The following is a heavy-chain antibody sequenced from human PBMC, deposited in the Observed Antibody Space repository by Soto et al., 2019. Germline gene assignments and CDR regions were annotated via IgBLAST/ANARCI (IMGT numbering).Heavy chain of an antibody. V-gene: IGHV3-30-3*01. J-gene: IGHJ3*02. CDR1: GFTFSSYA. Sequence: PGGSLRLSCAASGFTFSSYAMHWVRQAPGKGLEWVAVISYDGSNKYYADSVKGRFTISRDNSKNTLYLQMNSLRAEDTAVYYCARDEGSYNAFDIWGQGTMVTVSS. CDR3: ARDEGSYNAFDI. CDR2: ISYDGSNK. D-gene: IGHD1-26*01.